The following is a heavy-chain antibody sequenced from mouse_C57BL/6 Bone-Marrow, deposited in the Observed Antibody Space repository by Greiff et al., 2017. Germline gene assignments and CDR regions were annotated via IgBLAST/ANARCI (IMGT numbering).Heavy chain of an antibody. CDR3: TAIYYDYDGFAY. V-gene: IGHV14-1*01. CDR1: GFNIKDYY. D-gene: IGHD2-4*01. Sequence: VQLQQSGAELVRPGASVKLSCTASGFNIKDYYMHWVKQRPEQGLEWIGRIDPEDGDTEYAPKFQGKATMTADTSSNTAYLQLSSLTSEDTAVYYCTAIYYDYDGFAYGGQGTLVTVSA. J-gene: IGHJ3*01. CDR2: IDPEDGDT.